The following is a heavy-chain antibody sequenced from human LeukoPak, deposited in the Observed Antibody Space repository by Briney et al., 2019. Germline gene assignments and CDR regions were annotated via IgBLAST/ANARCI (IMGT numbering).Heavy chain of an antibody. CDR2: ISSSSSHI. Sequence: PGGSLRLSCAASGFTFSSYSMNWVRQAPGKGLEWVSSISSSSSHIYYADSVKGRFTISRDNAKNSLYLQMNSLRAEDTAVYYCARDQGWDVWGQGTTVTVSS. D-gene: IGHD2-15*01. CDR1: GFTFSSYS. CDR3: ARDQGWDV. V-gene: IGHV3-21*01. J-gene: IGHJ6*02.